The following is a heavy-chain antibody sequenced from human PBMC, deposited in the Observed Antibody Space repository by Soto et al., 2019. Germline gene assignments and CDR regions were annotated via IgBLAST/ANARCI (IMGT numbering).Heavy chain of an antibody. Sequence: QVQLQESGPGLVKPSGTLSLTCAVSGASISSSNWWSWVRQPPGKGLEWIGEIYHSGSTNYNPSLTSTVTISVDKSTNPFSLKLSSVTAADTAVYYCARRWGEGRVDYWGQGTLVTVSS. J-gene: IGHJ4*02. CDR1: GASISSSNW. D-gene: IGHD3-10*01. CDR2: IYHSGST. CDR3: ARRWGEGRVDY. V-gene: IGHV4-4*02.